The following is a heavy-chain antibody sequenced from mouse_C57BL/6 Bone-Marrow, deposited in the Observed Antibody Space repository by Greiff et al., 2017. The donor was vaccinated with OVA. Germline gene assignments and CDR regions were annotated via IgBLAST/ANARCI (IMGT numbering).Heavy chain of an antibody. Sequence: QVQLQQSGAELARPGASVKLSCKASGYTFTSYGIRWVKQRTGQGLEWIGEIYPRSGNTYYNEKFKGKATLTADKSSSTAYMELRSLTSEDSAVYVGTDYYGSSYYGYFDVWGKGTTVTVSS. CDR1: GYTFTSYG. J-gene: IGHJ1*03. CDR2: IYPRSGNT. CDR3: TDYYGSSYYGYFDV. V-gene: IGHV1-81*01. D-gene: IGHD1-1*01.